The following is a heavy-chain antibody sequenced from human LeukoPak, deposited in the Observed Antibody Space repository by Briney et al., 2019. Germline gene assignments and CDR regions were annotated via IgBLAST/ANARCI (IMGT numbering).Heavy chain of an antibody. CDR3: ARGALSVAAADFDY. J-gene: IGHJ4*02. D-gene: IGHD2-15*01. CDR1: GYTFTSYA. Sequence: ASVKVSCKASGYTFTSYAMNWVRQAPGQGLEWMGWINPNTGDANYAQTFQGRVTLTRDTSISTAYMALSRLRSDDTAVYYCARGALSVAAADFDYWGQGTLITVSS. CDR2: INPNTGDA. V-gene: IGHV1-2*02.